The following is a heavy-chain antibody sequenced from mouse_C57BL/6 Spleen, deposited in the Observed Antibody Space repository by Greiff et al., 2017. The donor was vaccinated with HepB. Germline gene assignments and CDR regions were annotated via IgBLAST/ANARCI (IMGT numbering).Heavy chain of an antibody. Sequence: EVQLQQSGTVLARPGASVKMSCKTSGYTFTSYWMHWVKQRPGQGLEWIGAIYPGNSDTSYNQKFKGKAKLTAVTSASNAYMELSSLTNEDSAVYYCTRTTIDGSSYWYFDVWGTGTTVTVSS. CDR2: IYPGNSDT. V-gene: IGHV1-5*01. D-gene: IGHD1-1*01. J-gene: IGHJ1*03. CDR1: GYTFTSYW. CDR3: TRTTIDGSSYWYFDV.